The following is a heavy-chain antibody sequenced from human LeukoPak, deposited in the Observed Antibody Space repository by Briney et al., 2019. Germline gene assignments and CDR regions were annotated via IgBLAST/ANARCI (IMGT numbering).Heavy chain of an antibody. CDR3: ANSWWFSGSSWSYYFDY. Sequence: GGSLRLSCAASGFTFSSYAMSWVRQAPGKGLEWVSGISGRGGSTYYADSVKGRFTISRDNSKNTLYLKMNSLRAEDTAVYYCANSWWFSGSSWSYYFDYWGQGTLVTVSS. V-gene: IGHV3-23*01. D-gene: IGHD6-13*01. CDR2: ISGRGGST. CDR1: GFTFSSYA. J-gene: IGHJ4*02.